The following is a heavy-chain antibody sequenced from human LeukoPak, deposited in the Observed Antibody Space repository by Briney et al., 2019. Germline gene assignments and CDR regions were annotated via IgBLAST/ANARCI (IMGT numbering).Heavy chain of an antibody. CDR1: GFTFDDYA. V-gene: IGHV3-9*01. J-gene: IGHJ4*02. D-gene: IGHD3-10*01. Sequence: GGSLRLSCAASGFTFDDYAMHWVRQAPGKGLEWVSGISWNSGSIGYADSVKGRFTISRDNAKNSLYLQMNSLRAEDTALYYCAKDIFTMVRGVVDYWGQRTLVTVSS. CDR3: AKDIFTMVRGVVDY. CDR2: ISWNSGSI.